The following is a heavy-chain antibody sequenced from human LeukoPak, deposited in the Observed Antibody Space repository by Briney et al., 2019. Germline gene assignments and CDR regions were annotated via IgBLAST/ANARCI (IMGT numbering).Heavy chain of an antibody. CDR3: ARSYGSSCQPHYYYGMDV. J-gene: IGHJ6*02. D-gene: IGHD6-13*01. Sequence: PGGCLTLSRASSRLTVSSNYMSGVCQAPGKGLEGVSVIYSGGSTYYADSVKVRFTISRHNSNNTLYLQMNSLRAEDTAVCYCARSYGSSCQPHYYYGMDVWGQGTTVTVSS. CDR1: RLTVSSNY. CDR2: IYSGGST. V-gene: IGHV3-53*04.